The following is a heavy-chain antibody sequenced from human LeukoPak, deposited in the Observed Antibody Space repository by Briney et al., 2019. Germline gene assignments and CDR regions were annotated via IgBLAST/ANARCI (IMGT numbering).Heavy chain of an antibody. CDR3: ARRSYYYDSSGYPDYWFDP. Sequence: GASVKVSCTASGYTFINYYMHWVRQAPGQGLEWMGIINPSGGSTSYAQKFQGRVTMTRDTSTSTVYMELSSLRSEDTAVYYCARRSYYYDSSGYPDYWFDPWGQGTLVTVSS. D-gene: IGHD3-22*01. CDR2: INPSGGST. CDR1: GYTFINYY. J-gene: IGHJ5*02. V-gene: IGHV1-46*01.